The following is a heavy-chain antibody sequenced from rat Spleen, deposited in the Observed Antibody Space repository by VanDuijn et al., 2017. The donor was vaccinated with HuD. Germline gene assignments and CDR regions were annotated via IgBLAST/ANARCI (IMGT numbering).Heavy chain of an antibody. CDR2: ISTGGGST. D-gene: IGHD5-1*01. Sequence: EVQLVESGGGLIQPGRSLKLSCAASGFTFDDYYMAWVRQAPTKGLEWVAYISTGGGSTYYRDSVKGRFTISRDNAKSTLYLQMDSLRSEDTATYYCARHPQLGVFWYFDFWGPGTMVTVSS. J-gene: IGHJ1*01. CDR3: ARHPQLGVFWYFDF. CDR1: GFTFDDYY. V-gene: IGHV5-25*01.